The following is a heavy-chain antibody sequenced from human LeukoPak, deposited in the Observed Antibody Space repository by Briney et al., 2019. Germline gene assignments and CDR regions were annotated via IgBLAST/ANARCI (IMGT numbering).Heavy chain of an antibody. CDR2: ISGSGGST. D-gene: IGHD2-2*02. CDR1: GFTFSSYA. Sequence: XGSLRLSCAASGFTFSSYAMSWVRQAPGKGLEWVSAISGSGGSTYYADSVKGRFTISRDNSKNTLYLQMNSLRAEDTAVYYCARVLCSSTSCYIWADYFDYWGQGTLVTVSS. J-gene: IGHJ4*02. V-gene: IGHV3-23*01. CDR3: ARVLCSSTSCYIWADYFDY.